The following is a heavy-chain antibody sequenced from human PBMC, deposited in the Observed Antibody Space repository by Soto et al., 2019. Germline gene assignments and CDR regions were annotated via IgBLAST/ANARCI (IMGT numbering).Heavy chain of an antibody. Sequence: SGPTLVNPTQTLTLTCTFSGFSLSTSGVGVGWIRQPPGKALEWLALIYWNDDKRYSPSLKSRLTITKDTSKNQVVLTMTNMDTVDTATYYCAHPRIAAAGYYFDYWGQGTLVTVSS. J-gene: IGHJ4*02. CDR1: GFSLSTSGVG. V-gene: IGHV2-5*01. CDR3: AHPRIAAAGYYFDY. CDR2: IYWNDDK. D-gene: IGHD6-13*01.